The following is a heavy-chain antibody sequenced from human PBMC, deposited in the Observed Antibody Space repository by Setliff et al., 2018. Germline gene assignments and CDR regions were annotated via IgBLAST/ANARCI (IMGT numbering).Heavy chain of an antibody. Sequence: PGGSLRLSCAASARTCSRYWMNWVRQAPGKGLEWVASIKQVGSEIYYVDSVRGRFPISRDTANNSVYLQMTSVRAEDTGVYYCASGDWFYFDTWGQGTLVTVSS. CDR3: ASGDWFYFDT. CDR1: ARTCSRYW. J-gene: IGHJ4*02. D-gene: IGHD2-21*01. V-gene: IGHV3-7*01. CDR2: IKQVGSEI.